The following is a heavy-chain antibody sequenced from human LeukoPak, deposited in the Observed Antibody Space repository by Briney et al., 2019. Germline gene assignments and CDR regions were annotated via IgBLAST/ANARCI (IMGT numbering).Heavy chain of an antibody. V-gene: IGHV3-11*01. D-gene: IGHD4-23*01. Sequence: GGSLRLSCAASGFTFSDYYMSWIRQAPGKGLEWVSYISSSGSGGGTYYADSVTGRFTISRDNSKNTLYLQMNSLRAEDTAVYYCAKEATVVTPLFDYWGQGTLVTVSS. CDR1: GFTFSDYY. J-gene: IGHJ4*02. CDR3: AKEATVVTPLFDY. CDR2: ISSSGSGGGT.